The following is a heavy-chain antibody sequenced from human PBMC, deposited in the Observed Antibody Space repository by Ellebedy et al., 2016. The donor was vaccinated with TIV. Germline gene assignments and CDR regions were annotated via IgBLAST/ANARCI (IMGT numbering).Heavy chain of an antibody. CDR3: AAGWVPAATLQP. CDR1: GGSISSYY. V-gene: IGHV4-4*07. Sequence: MPSETLSLTCSVSGGSISSYYWSWIRQPAGKGLEWIGRIYTSGSTNYNPSLKSRVTMSADTSKNQFSLKLRSVTAADTAVYYCAAGWVPAATLQPWGQGTLVTVSS. D-gene: IGHD2-2*01. CDR2: IYTSGST. J-gene: IGHJ5*02.